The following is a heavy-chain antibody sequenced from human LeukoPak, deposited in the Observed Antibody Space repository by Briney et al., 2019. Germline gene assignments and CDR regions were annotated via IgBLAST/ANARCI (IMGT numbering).Heavy chain of an antibody. CDR1: GFTFDDYA. Sequence: PGGSLRLSCAASGFTFDDYAMHWVRQAPGKGLEWVSGISWNSGSIGYADSVKGRFTISRDNAKNSLYLQMNSLRAEDTAVYYCARSPDGSYDYWGQGTLVTVSS. CDR3: ARSPDGSYDY. J-gene: IGHJ4*02. CDR2: ISWNSGSI. V-gene: IGHV3-9*01.